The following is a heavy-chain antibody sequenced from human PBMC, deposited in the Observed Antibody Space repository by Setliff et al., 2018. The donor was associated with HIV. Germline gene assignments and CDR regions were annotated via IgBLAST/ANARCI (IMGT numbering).Heavy chain of an antibody. CDR3: VRGPQWLVQKGRVYYFDY. CDR2: ITYSGSA. Sequence: SETLSLTCTVSGGSISSYYWGWIRQPPGKGLEWIGYITYSGSAYYNPSLQRRVTISVDTSKNQVSLKLNSMTAADTAVYFCVRGPQWLVQKGRVYYFDYWGQGALVTVSS. D-gene: IGHD6-19*01. CDR1: GGSISSYY. V-gene: IGHV4-59*06. J-gene: IGHJ4*02.